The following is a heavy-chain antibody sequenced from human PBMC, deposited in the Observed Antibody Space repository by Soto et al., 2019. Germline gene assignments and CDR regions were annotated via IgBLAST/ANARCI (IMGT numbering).Heavy chain of an antibody. Sequence: SETLSLTCTVSGGSLSSYYWSWIRQPPGKGLEWIGYIYYSGSTNYNPSLKSRVTISVDTSKNQFSLKLSSVTAADTAVYYCARAVTAMVYIFDYWGQGTLVTVSS. CDR1: GGSLSSYY. CDR2: IYYSGST. D-gene: IGHD5-18*01. V-gene: IGHV4-59*12. CDR3: ARAVTAMVYIFDY. J-gene: IGHJ4*02.